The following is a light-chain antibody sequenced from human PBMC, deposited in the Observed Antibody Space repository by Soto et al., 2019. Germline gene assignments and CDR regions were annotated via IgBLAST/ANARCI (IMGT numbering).Light chain of an antibody. J-gene: IGKJ4*01. V-gene: IGKV1-27*01. Sequence: DIQMTQSPSSLSASVGDRVTITCRASQDISNSLAWYQQKPGKVPKVLIYATSILQSGVPARFSGSGSGTDFTLTISSRQPEDVATYYCQNYNSAPLTFGGGTKVEI. CDR3: QNYNSAPLT. CDR2: ATS. CDR1: QDISNS.